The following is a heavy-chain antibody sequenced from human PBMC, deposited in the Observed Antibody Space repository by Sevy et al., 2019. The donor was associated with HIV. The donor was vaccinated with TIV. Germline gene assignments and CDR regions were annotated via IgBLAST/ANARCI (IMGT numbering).Heavy chain of an antibody. Sequence: SETLSLTCTVSGGSVSSGSYYWSWIRQPPGKGLEWIGYVYYSGSTNYNPSLKSRVTISVDTSKNQFSLKLSSVTAAETAVYYCARDKYSGYVVFDPWGQGTLVTVSS. D-gene: IGHD5-12*01. CDR2: VYYSGST. CDR3: ARDKYSGYVVFDP. J-gene: IGHJ5*02. V-gene: IGHV4-61*01. CDR1: GGSVSSGSYY.